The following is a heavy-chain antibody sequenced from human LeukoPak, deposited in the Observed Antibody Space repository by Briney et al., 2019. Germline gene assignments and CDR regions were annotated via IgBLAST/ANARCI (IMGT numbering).Heavy chain of an antibody. J-gene: IGHJ4*02. CDR2: ISWNGGSI. V-gene: IGHV3-9*01. CDR1: GFTFDDYA. CDR3: AKGGILEWTYYFDY. D-gene: IGHD3-3*01. Sequence: QPGRSLRLSCAASGFTFDDYAMHWVRQAPGKGLEWVSGISWNGGSIGYADSVKGRFTISRDNAKNSLYLQMNSLRAEDTALYYCAKGGILEWTYYFDYWGQGTLVTVSS.